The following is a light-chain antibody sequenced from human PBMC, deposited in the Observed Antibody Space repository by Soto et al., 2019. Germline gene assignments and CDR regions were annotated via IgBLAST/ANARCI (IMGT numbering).Light chain of an antibody. J-gene: IGKJ1*01. Sequence: EIDMPQSPATLSVSAGESGTLXXRASQSVSILLAWYQQKPGQAPRVXIHGATTRATGIPARFSGSGSGTEFTLTISSLQSEVFAVYYCQQYNNWPRTFGQGTKVDIK. CDR3: QQYNNWPRT. V-gene: IGKV3-15*01. CDR1: QSVSIL. CDR2: GAT.